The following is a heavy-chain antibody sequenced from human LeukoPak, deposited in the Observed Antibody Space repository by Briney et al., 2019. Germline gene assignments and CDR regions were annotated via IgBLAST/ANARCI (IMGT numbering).Heavy chain of an antibody. CDR1: GFTFSSYN. CDR3: AKFPHYYDSSGYNYFDY. CDR2: ISTGGSSI. V-gene: IGHV3-21*04. D-gene: IGHD3-22*01. Sequence: GGSLRLSCAASGFTFSSYNMNWVRQAPGRGLEWVSSISTGGSSIYYADSVKGRFTISRDNAKNSLYLQMDSLRAEDTAVYYCAKFPHYYDSSGYNYFDYWGQGTLVTVSS. J-gene: IGHJ4*02.